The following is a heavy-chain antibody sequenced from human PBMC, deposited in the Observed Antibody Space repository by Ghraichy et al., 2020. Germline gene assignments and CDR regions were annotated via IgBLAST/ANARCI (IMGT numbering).Heavy chain of an antibody. D-gene: IGHD3-3*01. CDR3: ARAPTTVTIFGVVIGRNWFDP. CDR1: GYTFTSYD. Sequence: ASVKVSCKASGYTFTSYDINWVRQATGQGLEWMGWMNPNSGNTGYAQKFQGRVTMTRNTSISTAYMELSSLRSEDTAVYYCARAPTTVTIFGVVIGRNWFDPWGQGTLVTVSS. V-gene: IGHV1-8*01. CDR2: MNPNSGNT. J-gene: IGHJ5*02.